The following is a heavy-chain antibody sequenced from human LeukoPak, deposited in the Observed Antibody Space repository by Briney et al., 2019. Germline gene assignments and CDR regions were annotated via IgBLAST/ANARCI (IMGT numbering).Heavy chain of an antibody. V-gene: IGHV4-38-2*01. CDR3: ARSEAYCSGVSCYNNWFDP. CDR1: AYSISSGYY. D-gene: IGHD2-15*01. J-gene: IGHJ5*02. CDR2: IYHSGST. Sequence: SETLSLTCAVSAYSISSGYYWGWIRQPPGKGLEWIGSIYHSGSTSYYPSLKSRVTISVDTSRNQFSLKLSPVTAADTAVYYCARSEAYCSGVSCYNNWFDPWGQGTLVTVSS.